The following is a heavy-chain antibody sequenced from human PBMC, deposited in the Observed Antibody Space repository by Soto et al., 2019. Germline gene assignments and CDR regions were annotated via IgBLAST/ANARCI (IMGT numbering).Heavy chain of an antibody. Sequence: ASVKVSCKASGYTFTGYYMHWVRQAPGQGLEWMGWINPNSGGTNYAQKFQGWVTMTRDTSISTAYMELSRLRSDDTAVYYCARGEAYGSESYYKGISYYFDYWGQGTLVSVSS. CDR3: ARGEAYGSESYYKGISYYFDY. J-gene: IGHJ4*02. CDR2: INPNSGGT. D-gene: IGHD3-10*01. CDR1: GYTFTGYY. V-gene: IGHV1-2*04.